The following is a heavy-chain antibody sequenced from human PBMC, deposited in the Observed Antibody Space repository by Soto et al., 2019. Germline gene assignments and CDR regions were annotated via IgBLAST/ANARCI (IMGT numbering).Heavy chain of an antibody. J-gene: IGHJ5*02. D-gene: IGHD3-22*01. Sequence: SETLSLTCTVSGGFISSGHYYWSWIRQPPGKGLEWIGYIYYSGSTYYNPSLKSRVTISVDTSKNQFSLKLSSVTAADTAVYYCATSVVVKDFNWFDPWGQGTLVTVSS. CDR1: GGFISSGHYY. CDR2: IYYSGST. CDR3: ATSVVVKDFNWFDP. V-gene: IGHV4-30-4*01.